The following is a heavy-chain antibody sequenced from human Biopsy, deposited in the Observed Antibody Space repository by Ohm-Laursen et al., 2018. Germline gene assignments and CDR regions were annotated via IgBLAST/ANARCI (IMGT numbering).Heavy chain of an antibody. CDR1: GGSISSFY. V-gene: IGHV4-59*08. Sequence: SETLSLTCAVSGGSISSFYWTWIRQPPGKGPEWIGDISDSGSTNYKPSLKSRVIISVDTSENQFSLNLSSVTAADTAVYYRARRGSGGRSFDHWGQGTLVTVSS. J-gene: IGHJ4*02. D-gene: IGHD2-15*01. CDR3: ARRGSGGRSFDH. CDR2: ISDSGST.